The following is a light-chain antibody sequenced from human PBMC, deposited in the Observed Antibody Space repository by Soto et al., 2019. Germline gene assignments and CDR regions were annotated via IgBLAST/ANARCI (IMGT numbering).Light chain of an antibody. CDR3: MQALQTPPYT. CDR1: QSVLHSNGYNY. Sequence: DIVMTQSPLSLPVTPGEPASISCRSSQSVLHSNGYNYLDWYLQKPGQSPQLLIYLGSNRASGVPDRFSGSGSGTDFTLKISRVEAEHVGVYYCMQALQTPPYTFGQGTKLEIK. CDR2: LGS. J-gene: IGKJ2*01. V-gene: IGKV2-28*01.